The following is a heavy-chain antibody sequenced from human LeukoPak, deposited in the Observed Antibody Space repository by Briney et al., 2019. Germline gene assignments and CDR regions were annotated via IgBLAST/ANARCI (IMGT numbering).Heavy chain of an antibody. CDR2: IYYSGST. CDR3: ASYGCSGGSCYSNAFDI. CDR1: GGSISSGDYY. V-gene: IGHV4-30-4*01. D-gene: IGHD2-15*01. Sequence: SETLSLTCTVSGGSISSGDYYWSWIRQPPGKGLEWIGYIYYSGSTYYNPSLKSRVTISVDTSKNQFSLKLSSVTAADTAVYYCASYGCSGGSCYSNAFDIWGQGTMVTVSS. J-gene: IGHJ3*02.